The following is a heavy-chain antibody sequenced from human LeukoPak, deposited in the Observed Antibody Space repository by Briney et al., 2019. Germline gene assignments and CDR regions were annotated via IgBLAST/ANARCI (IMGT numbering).Heavy chain of an antibody. J-gene: IGHJ3*02. CDR1: GYRFTSYW. D-gene: IGHD3-10*01. V-gene: IGHV5-10-1*01. Sequence: GESLKISCKGSGYRFTSYWITWVRQMPGRGLEWMGTIDPSDSYINYSPSFQGHVTISADRSITTAYLQWSSLKASDTAMYYCARTYGSGIGNTFDIWGQGTMVTVSS. CDR2: IDPSDSYI. CDR3: ARTYGSGIGNTFDI.